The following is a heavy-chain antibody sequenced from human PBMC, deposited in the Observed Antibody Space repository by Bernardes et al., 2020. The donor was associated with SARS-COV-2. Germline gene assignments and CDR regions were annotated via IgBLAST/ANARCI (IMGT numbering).Heavy chain of an antibody. CDR3: VKGKTTAFDY. Sequence: GSLIRSCAASGFTFSSYAMSWVRQAPGQGLEWVSAISGSGGNTYYADSVKGRFTISRDNSKNTLFLQMNSLRAEDTAVYYCVKGKTTAFDYWGQGTLVTVPS. CDR2: ISGSGGNT. J-gene: IGHJ4*02. D-gene: IGHD1-7*01. CDR1: GFTFSSYA. V-gene: IGHV3-23*01.